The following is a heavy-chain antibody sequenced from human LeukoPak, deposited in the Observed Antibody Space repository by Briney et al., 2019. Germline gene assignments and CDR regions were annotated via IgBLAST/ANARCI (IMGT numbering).Heavy chain of an antibody. J-gene: IGHJ4*02. V-gene: IGHV3-48*02. D-gene: IGHD2-2*01. CDR1: GFTFSYYS. Sequence: GGSLRLSCAVSGFTFSYYSMNWVRQAPGKGLEWVSYISSSGSTTYYADSVKGRFTVSRDNAKNSLYLQMDSLRDEDTAVYYCAFRPLGDCSSSTCYAFDYWGRGTLVTVSS. CDR2: ISSSGSTT. CDR3: AFRPLGDCSSSTCYAFDY.